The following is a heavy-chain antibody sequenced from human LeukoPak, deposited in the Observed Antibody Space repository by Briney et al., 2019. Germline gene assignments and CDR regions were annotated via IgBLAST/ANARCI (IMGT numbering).Heavy chain of an antibody. V-gene: IGHV4-34*01. J-gene: IGHJ4*02. D-gene: IGHD2-15*01. Sequence: PSETLSLTCAVYGGSFSGYYWSWIRQPPGKGLEWIGEINHSGSTNYNPSLKSRVTISVDTSKNQFSLKLSSVTAADTAVYYCARPHRYCSGGSCYRYFDYWGQGTLVTVSS. CDR2: INHSGST. CDR3: ARPHRYCSGGSCYRYFDY. CDR1: GGSFSGYY.